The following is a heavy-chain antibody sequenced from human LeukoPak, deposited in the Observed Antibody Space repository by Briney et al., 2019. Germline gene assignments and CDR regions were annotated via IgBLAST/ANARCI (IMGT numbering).Heavy chain of an antibody. CDR3: ARGNPPLPTVTQGHRYNWFDP. Sequence: GASVKVSCKASGYTFTGYYMHWVRQAPGQGLEWMGWINPNSGGTNYAQKFQGRVTMTRDTSISTAYMELSRLRSDDTAVYYCARGNPPLPTVTQGHRYNWFDPWGQGTLVTVSS. V-gene: IGHV1-2*02. J-gene: IGHJ5*02. CDR1: GYTFTGYY. CDR2: INPNSGGT. D-gene: IGHD4-17*01.